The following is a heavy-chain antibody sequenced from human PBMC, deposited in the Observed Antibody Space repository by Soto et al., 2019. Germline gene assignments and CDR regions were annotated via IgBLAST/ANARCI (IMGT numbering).Heavy chain of an antibody. CDR1: GDSVSGNSAA. D-gene: IGHD3-3*01. V-gene: IGHV6-1*01. J-gene: IGHJ6*02. CDR2: TYYRSKWYN. CDR3: ARVLRFLEWSPIRGYYYYGMDV. Sequence: SQTLSLTCAISGDSVSGNSAAWNWIRQSPSRGLEWLGRTYYRSKWYNDYAVSVKSRITINPDTSKNQFSLQLNSVTPEDTAVYYRARVLRFLEWSPIRGYYYYGMDVWGQGTTVTVSS.